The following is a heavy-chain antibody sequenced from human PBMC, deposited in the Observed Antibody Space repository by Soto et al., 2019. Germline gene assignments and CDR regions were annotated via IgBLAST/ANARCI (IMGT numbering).Heavy chain of an antibody. CDR3: ASIFTDTAMPYVDY. Sequence: SETLSLTCTVSGGSISSGGYYWSWIRQHPGKGLEWIGYIYYSGSTYYNPSLKSRVTISVDTSKNQFSLKLSSVTAADTAVYYCASIFTDTAMPYVDYWGQGTLVTVSS. J-gene: IGHJ4*02. V-gene: IGHV4-31*03. CDR1: GGSISSGGYY. CDR2: IYYSGST. D-gene: IGHD5-18*01.